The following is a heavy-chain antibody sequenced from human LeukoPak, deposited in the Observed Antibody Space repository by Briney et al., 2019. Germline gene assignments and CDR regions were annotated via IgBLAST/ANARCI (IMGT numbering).Heavy chain of an antibody. CDR3: ARGSIAARRGGFDP. CDR1: GGSISSYY. D-gene: IGHD6-6*01. Sequence: SETLSLTCTVSGGSISSYYWSWIRQPPGKGLEWIGYIYYSGSTNYNPSLKSRVTISVDTSKNQFSLKLSSVTAADTAVYYCARGSIAARRGGFDPWGQGTLVTVSS. J-gene: IGHJ5*02. CDR2: IYYSGST. V-gene: IGHV4-59*08.